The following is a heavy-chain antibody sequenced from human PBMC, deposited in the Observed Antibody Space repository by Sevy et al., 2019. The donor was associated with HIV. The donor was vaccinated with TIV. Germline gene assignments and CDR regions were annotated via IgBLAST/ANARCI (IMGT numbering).Heavy chain of an antibody. CDR1: GGSISSYY. J-gene: IGHJ6*03. CDR3: ASSPSGYDLIYRRYYYYYYMDV. D-gene: IGHD5-12*01. CDR2: IYYSGST. V-gene: IGHV4-59*01. Sequence: SETLSLTCTVSGGSISSYYWSWIRQPPGKGLEWIGYIYYSGSTNYNPSLKSRVTISVDTSKNQFPLKLSSVTAADTAVYYCASSPSGYDLIYRRYYYYYYMDVWGKGTTVTVSS.